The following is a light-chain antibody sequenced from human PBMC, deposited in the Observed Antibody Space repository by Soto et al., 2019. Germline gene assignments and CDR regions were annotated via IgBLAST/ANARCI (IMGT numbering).Light chain of an antibody. CDR1: SSDIGAYDY. V-gene: IGLV2-23*01. CDR3: SLYVGATTYV. Sequence: QPVLTQPASVSGSPGQSITISCSGTSSDIGAYDYVSWYQQHPGKAPKVVIYEGHKRPSGVPDRFSGSTSVNTASLTISGLQTGYEADYYGSLYVGATTYVFLTGNKLTAL. J-gene: IGLJ1*01. CDR2: EGH.